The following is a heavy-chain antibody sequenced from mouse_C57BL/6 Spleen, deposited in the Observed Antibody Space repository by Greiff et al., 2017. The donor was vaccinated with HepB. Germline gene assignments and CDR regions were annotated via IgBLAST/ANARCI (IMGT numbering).Heavy chain of an antibody. D-gene: IGHD1-1*01. CDR2: IYPGDGDT. CDR1: GYAFSSSW. J-gene: IGHJ1*03. CDR3: ARSDCYGSSPYV. V-gene: IGHV1-82*01. Sequence: QVQLKQSGPELVKPGASVKISCKASGYAFSSSWMNWVKQRPGKGLEWIGRIYPGDGDTNYNGKFKGKATLTADKSSSTAYMQLSSLTSEDSAVYFCARSDCYGSSPYVWGTGTTVTVSS.